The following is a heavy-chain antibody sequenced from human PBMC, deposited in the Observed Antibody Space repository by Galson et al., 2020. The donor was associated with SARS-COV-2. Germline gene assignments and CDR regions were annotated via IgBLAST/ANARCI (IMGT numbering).Heavy chain of an antibody. D-gene: IGHD5-18*01. CDR2: IYYTGNT. J-gene: IGHJ6*02. Sequence: SVTLSLTCTVTGGSISGYYWSWIRQPPGKGLEWIGNIYYTGNTKYKPSLKSRVTISIDTSRNQFSLKLSSVTAADTAVYYCAMDTPSYGMDVWGQGTTVSVS. CDR3: AMDTPSYGMDV. CDR1: GGSISGYY. V-gene: IGHV4-59*08.